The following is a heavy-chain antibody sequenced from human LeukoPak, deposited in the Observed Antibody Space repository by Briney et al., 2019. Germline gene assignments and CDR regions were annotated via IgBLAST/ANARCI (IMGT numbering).Heavy chain of an antibody. Sequence: PSETLSLTCTVSGGSISSSSYYWGWIRQPPGKSLEWIGEIFHIGVTNYKPSLKSRVSMSVDNSRHQFSLNLRSVAAADTAVYFCARGGRSAFDIWGPGTKVIVSS. CDR1: GGSISSSSYY. CDR2: IFHIGVT. V-gene: IGHV4-39*07. CDR3: ARGGRSAFDI. J-gene: IGHJ3*02.